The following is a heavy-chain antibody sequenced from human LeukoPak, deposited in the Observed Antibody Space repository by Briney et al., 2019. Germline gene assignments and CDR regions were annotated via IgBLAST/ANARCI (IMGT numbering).Heavy chain of an antibody. CDR1: GYTFINFA. J-gene: IGHJ4*02. CDR2: INAGNGNT. D-gene: IGHD6-13*01. Sequence: GASVKVSCKAPGYTFINFAINWGRQAPGQRPEWMGWINAGNGNTKYSQKFQGRVTITRDTSASTAYMELSSLTSEDTAVYYCARGPRAAADDYWGQGTLVTVSS. CDR3: ARGPRAAADDY. V-gene: IGHV1-3*01.